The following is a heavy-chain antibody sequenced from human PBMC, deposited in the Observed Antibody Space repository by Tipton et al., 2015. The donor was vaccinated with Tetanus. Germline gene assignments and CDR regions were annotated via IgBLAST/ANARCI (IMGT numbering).Heavy chain of an antibody. V-gene: IGHV4-59*02. CDR1: GGSVSGFY. CDR3: ARVRRGCSGGGCYSSFDP. Sequence: TLSLTCTISGGSVSGFYWGWIRQPPGKGLEWIGHAYYSGTTNYNPSLKGRVSISVDTSKNQFSLRLSSVTAADTAVYYCARVRRGCSGGGCYSSFDPWGQGSLVIVSS. D-gene: IGHD2-15*01. J-gene: IGHJ5*02. CDR2: AYYSGTT.